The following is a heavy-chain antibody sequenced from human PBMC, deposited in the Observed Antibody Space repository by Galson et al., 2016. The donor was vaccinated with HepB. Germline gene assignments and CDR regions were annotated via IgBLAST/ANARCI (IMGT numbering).Heavy chain of an antibody. CDR2: ISRSGDST. V-gene: IGHV3-23*01. J-gene: IGHJ6*04. CDR3: VQGSTAPAV. Sequence: SLRLSCAASGFTFNNYGMTWVRQAPGKGLECVSGISRSGDSTDYADSVKGRFTISRDNSKNTLPLQMNSLTADDTAIYYCVQGSTAPAVWGKGTTVTVSS. CDR1: GFTFNNYG. D-gene: IGHD1-26*01.